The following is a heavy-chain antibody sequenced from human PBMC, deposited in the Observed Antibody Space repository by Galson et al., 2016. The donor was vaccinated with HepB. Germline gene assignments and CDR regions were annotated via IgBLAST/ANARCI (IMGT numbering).Heavy chain of an antibody. CDR2: ISGSSSTI. D-gene: IGHD5-18*01. J-gene: IGHJ6*02. CDR3: ARDPTPVGYSYGGEADV. V-gene: IGHV3-48*02. Sequence: SLRLSCAASGFTFSTYSMNWVRQAPGKGLEWVSYISGSSSTIYYEDSVKGRFTISRDNAKNSLYLQMNSLRNEDTALYYCARDPTPVGYSYGGEADVWGQGTTVTVSS. CDR1: GFTFSTYS.